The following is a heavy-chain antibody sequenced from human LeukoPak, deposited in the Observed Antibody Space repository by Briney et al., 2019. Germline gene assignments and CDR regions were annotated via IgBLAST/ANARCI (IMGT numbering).Heavy chain of an antibody. CDR3: ARQTYYGSGKNWFDP. D-gene: IGHD3-10*01. V-gene: IGHV4-39*01. CDR2: IYYSGST. CDR1: GGSISSSSYY. Sequence: SETLSLTCTVSGGSISSSSYYWGWIRQPPGKGLEWIGSIYYSGSTYYNPSLKSRVTISVDTSKNQFSLKLSSVTAADTAVYYCARQTYYGSGKNWFDPWGQGTLVTVSS. J-gene: IGHJ5*02.